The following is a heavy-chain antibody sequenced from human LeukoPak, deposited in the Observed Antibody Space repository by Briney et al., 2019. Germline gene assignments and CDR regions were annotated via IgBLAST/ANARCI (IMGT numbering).Heavy chain of an antibody. CDR1: GFTVSSNY. V-gene: IGHV3-53*01. CDR3: ARGMQWLVLGD. Sequence: PGGSLRLSCAASGFTVSSNYMSWVRQAPGKGLEWVSVIYSGGSTYYADSVKGRFTISRDNSKNTLYLQMNSLRAEDTAAYYCARGMQWLVLGDWGQGTLVTVSS. CDR2: IYSGGST. D-gene: IGHD6-19*01. J-gene: IGHJ4*02.